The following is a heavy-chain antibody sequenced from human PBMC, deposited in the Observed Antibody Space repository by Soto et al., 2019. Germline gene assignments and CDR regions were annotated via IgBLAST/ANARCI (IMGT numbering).Heavy chain of an antibody. D-gene: IGHD1-26*01. CDR2: INRNGVST. CDR3: ARGYSNALKDY. Sequence: EVQLVESGGGVVRPGGSLRLSCAASGFTFDDYGMSWVRQAPGKGLEWVSGINRNGVSTAYADSVKGRFTISRDNAKNSLYLQMNSMKAEDTAFYNCARGYSNALKDYWGQGTLVTVSS. J-gene: IGHJ4*02. CDR1: GFTFDDYG. V-gene: IGHV3-20*01.